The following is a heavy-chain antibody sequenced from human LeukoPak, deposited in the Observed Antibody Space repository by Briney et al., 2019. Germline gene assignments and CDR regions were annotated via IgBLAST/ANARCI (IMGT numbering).Heavy chain of an antibody. Sequence: GGSLRLSCAASGFTFSSFGMNWVRQAPGKGLEWVTFIRYDGIAIQYADSVKGRFTISRDNSKNTLYLQMNSLRAEDTAVYYCANSGYNWNFVVGHFQHWGQGTLVTVSS. CDR1: GFTFSSFG. V-gene: IGHV3-30*02. CDR3: ANSGYNWNFVVGHFQH. CDR2: IRYDGIAI. D-gene: IGHD5-24*01. J-gene: IGHJ1*01.